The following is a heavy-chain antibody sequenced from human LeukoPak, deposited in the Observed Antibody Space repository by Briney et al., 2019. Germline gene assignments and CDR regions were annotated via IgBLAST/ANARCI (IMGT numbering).Heavy chain of an antibody. CDR2: ISWNSGSI. CDR3: ARDLAVDYYGMDV. V-gene: IGHV3-9*01. CDR1: GFTFSTYG. J-gene: IGHJ6*02. Sequence: PGGSLRLSCATSGFTFSTYGMHWVRQAPGKGLEWVSGISWNSGSIGYADSVKGRFTISRDNAKNSLYLQMNSLRAEDTALYYCARDLAVDYYGMDVWGQGTTVTVSS.